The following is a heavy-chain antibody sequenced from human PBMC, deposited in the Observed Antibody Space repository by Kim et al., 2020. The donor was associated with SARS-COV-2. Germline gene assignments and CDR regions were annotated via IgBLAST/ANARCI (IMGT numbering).Heavy chain of an antibody. Sequence: SETLSLTCAVYGGSFSGYYWSWIRQPPGKGLEWIGEINHSGSTNYNPSLKSRVTISVDTSKNQFSLKLSSVTAADTAVYYCARDSLRGWFDPWGQGTLVT. J-gene: IGHJ5*02. CDR1: GGSFSGYY. CDR2: INHSGST. V-gene: IGHV4-34*01. CDR3: ARDSLRGWFDP. D-gene: IGHD2-15*01.